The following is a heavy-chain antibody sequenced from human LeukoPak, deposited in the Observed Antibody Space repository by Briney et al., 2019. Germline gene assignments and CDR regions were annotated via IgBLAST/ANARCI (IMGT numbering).Heavy chain of an antibody. CDR1: GGSISSAGYY. CDR3: ARDGLRGMDV. V-gene: IGHV4-31*03. D-gene: IGHD5/OR15-5a*01. J-gene: IGHJ6*02. CDR2: IYYSGST. Sequence: SETLSLTCTVSGGSISSAGYYWSWIPHHPGKGLEWIGYIYYSGSTYYNPSLKSRVIMSLDTSKNQFSLKLSSVTAADTAVYYCARDGLRGMDVWGQGTTVTVS.